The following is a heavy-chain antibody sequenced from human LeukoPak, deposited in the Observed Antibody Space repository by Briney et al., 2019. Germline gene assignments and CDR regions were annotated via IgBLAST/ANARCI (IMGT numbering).Heavy chain of an antibody. J-gene: IGHJ6*03. CDR2: INHSGST. CDR3: ARGRYSSNYYYYYYMDV. CDR1: GGSFSGYY. Sequence: PSETLSLTCAVYGGSFSGYYWSWIRQPPGKGLEWIGEINHSGSTNYNPSLKSRVTISVDTSKNQFSLKLSSVTAADRAEYYCARGRYSSNYYYYYYMDVWGKGTTVTVSS. V-gene: IGHV4-34*01. D-gene: IGHD6-13*01.